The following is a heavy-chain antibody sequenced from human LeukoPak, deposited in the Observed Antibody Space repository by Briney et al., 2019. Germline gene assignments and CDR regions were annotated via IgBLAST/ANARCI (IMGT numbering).Heavy chain of an antibody. Sequence: SETLSLTCAVYGGSFSGYYWSWVRQPPGKGLEWIGEINHSGSTNYNPSLKSRVTISVDTSKNQFSLKLSSVTAADTAVYYCARRSSNYAVVDPWGQGTLVTVSS. J-gene: IGHJ5*02. CDR3: ARRSSNYAVVDP. CDR1: GGSFSGYY. V-gene: IGHV4-34*01. CDR2: INHSGST. D-gene: IGHD6-13*01.